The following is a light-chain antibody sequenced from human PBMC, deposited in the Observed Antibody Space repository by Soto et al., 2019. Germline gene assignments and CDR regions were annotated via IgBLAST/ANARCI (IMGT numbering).Light chain of an antibody. Sequence: DIVMTQSPDSLAVSLGERATINCKSSQTVLYSSNNKNYLAWYQQKPGQPPKLLLYWASTRESGVPDRFSGSGSGTEFTLTISSLQAADVAIYYCQQYYSAPFTFGPGTKVDVK. CDR1: QTVLYSSNNKNY. V-gene: IGKV4-1*01. CDR2: WAS. J-gene: IGKJ3*01. CDR3: QQYYSAPFT.